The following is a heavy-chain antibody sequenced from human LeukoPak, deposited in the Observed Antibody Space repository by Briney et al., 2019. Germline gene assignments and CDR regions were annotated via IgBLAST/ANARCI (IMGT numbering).Heavy chain of an antibody. CDR3: ARGPDCSSTSCYYWFDP. D-gene: IGHD2-2*01. V-gene: IGHV4-39*01. Sequence: SETLSLTCTVSGGSISSSSYYWGWIRQPPGKGLEWIGSIYYSGSTYYNPSLKSRVTISVDTSKNQFSLKLSSVTAADTAVYYCARGPDCSSTSCYYWFDPWGQGTLVTVSS. CDR1: GGSISSSSYY. CDR2: IYYSGST. J-gene: IGHJ5*02.